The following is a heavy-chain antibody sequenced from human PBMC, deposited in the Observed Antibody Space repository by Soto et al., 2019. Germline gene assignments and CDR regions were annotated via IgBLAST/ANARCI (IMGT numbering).Heavy chain of an antibody. V-gene: IGHV1-2*04. CDR1: GYTFTGYY. Sequence: VKVSCKASGYTFTGYYXXXXXQAPGQGLEWMGWINPNSGGTNYAQKFQGWVTMTRDTSISTSXXELSRLSSDDTAVYYCARHSGELSXSHYYGMDVWGQGTTVTVSS. J-gene: IGHJ6*02. CDR2: INPNSGGT. CDR3: ARHSGELSXSHYYGMDV. D-gene: IGHD3-16*02.